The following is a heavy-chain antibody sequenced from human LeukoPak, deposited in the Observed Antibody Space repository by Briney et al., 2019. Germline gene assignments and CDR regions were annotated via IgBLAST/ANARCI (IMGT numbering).Heavy chain of an antibody. J-gene: IGHJ6*02. CDR1: GFTFSSYG. V-gene: IGHV3-33*01. Sequence: GGSLRLSCAASGFTFSSYGMHWVRQAPGKGLEWVAVIWYDGSNKYYADSVKGRFTISRDNSKNTLYLQMNSLRAEDTAVYYCARDGRYCSSTSCYFEDYYYYGMDFWGQGTTVTVSS. CDR3: ARDGRYCSSTSCYFEDYYYYGMDF. D-gene: IGHD2-2*01. CDR2: IWYDGSNK.